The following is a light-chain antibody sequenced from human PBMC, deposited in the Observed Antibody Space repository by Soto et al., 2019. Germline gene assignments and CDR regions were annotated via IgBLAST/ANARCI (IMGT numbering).Light chain of an antibody. J-gene: IGLJ1*01. Sequence: QSALTQPRSVSGSPGQSVTISCTGTGSDVGGYNYVSWYQQYPDKAPKVMIYDVSKRPAGVPDRFSGSKSGNTASLTISGLRTEDEADYYCCSYAGSYTDVFGTGTKLTVL. CDR2: DVS. CDR3: CSYAGSYTDV. V-gene: IGLV2-11*01. CDR1: GSDVGGYNY.